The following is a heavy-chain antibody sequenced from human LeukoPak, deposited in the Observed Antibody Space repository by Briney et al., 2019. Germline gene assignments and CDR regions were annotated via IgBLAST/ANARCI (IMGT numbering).Heavy chain of an antibody. Sequence: GGSLRLSCAVSGITLSNYGMSWVRQAPGKGLEWVAGISGSGGGTYYADSVKGRFTTSRDNPKNTLYLQMSSLRAEDTAVYFCAKRGVVIRVILVGFHKEAYYFDSWGQGALVTVSS. J-gene: IGHJ4*02. CDR2: ISGSGGGT. V-gene: IGHV3-23*01. CDR3: AKRGVVIRVILVGFHKEAYYFDS. CDR1: GITLSNYG. D-gene: IGHD3-22*01.